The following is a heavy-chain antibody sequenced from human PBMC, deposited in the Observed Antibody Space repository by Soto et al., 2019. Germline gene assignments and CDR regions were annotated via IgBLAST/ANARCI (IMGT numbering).Heavy chain of an antibody. CDR1: GGSISSGDYY. V-gene: IGHV4-30-4*01. Sequence: QVQLQESGPGLVKPSQTLSLTCTVSGGSISSGDYYWSCIRQPPGKGLEWIGYIYYSGSNYYNPSPKSRVTISVDTSKNLFCLKLSSVTAADTAVYYCARTRNYDFWSDSGPNWYFDLWGRGTLVTVSS. D-gene: IGHD3-3*01. CDR3: ARTRNYDFWSDSGPNWYFDL. J-gene: IGHJ2*01. CDR2: IYYSGSN.